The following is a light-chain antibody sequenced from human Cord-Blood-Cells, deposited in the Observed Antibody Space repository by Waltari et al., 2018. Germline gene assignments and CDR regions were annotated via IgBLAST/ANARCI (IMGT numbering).Light chain of an antibody. CDR3: CSFAGSSTYV. V-gene: IGLV2-23*01. CDR2: EDS. CDR1: TRDVWRYNL. J-gene: IGLJ1*01. Sequence: QSALAQPASVPGSARPSLTMSCTGTTRDVWRYNLVSWYQQHPGKATKLMFYEDSKRPPGVSNRFCGSKTGNTASMTFSGLQAEDDADYYVCSFAGSSTYVFGTGTKGTVL.